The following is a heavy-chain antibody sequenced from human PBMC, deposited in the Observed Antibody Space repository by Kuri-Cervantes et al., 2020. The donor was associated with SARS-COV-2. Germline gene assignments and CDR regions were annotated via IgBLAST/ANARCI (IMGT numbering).Heavy chain of an antibody. D-gene: IGHD6-19*01. CDR3: ARDRGSSGRSWVYYYYGMDV. Sequence: VSVKVSCKASGYTFTSYDINWVRQATGQGLEWMGWMSPNSGNTGYAQKFQGRVTMTRNTSRSTAYMELSSLRTDDTAVYYCARDRGSSGRSWVYYYYGMDVWGQGTTVTVSS. J-gene: IGHJ6*02. CDR1: GYTFTSYD. CDR2: MSPNSGNT. V-gene: IGHV1-8*01.